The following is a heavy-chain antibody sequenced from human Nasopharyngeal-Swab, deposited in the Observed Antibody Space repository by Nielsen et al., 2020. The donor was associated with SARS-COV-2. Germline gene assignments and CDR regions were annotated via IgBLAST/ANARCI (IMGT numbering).Heavy chain of an antibody. CDR1: GFTVSSNY. Sequence: GGSLGLSCAASGFTVSSNYMTWVRQAPGKGLEWVSVLYSGGSTYYADSVKGRFTISRHNSKNTLYLQVNSLRAEDTAVYYCARVRYESSGYFYGMDVWGQGTTVTVSS. D-gene: IGHD3-22*01. CDR2: LYSGGST. V-gene: IGHV3-53*04. CDR3: ARVRYESSGYFYGMDV. J-gene: IGHJ6*02.